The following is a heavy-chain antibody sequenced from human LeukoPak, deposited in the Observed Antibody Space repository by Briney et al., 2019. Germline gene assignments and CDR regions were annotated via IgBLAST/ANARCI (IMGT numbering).Heavy chain of an antibody. CDR2: ISGSGSTI. V-gene: IGHV3-11*01. CDR3: ARPSLHTMVRGVPNWFDP. J-gene: IGHJ5*02. CDR1: GFTFSDYY. Sequence: GGSLRLSCAASGFTFSDYYMSWIRQAPGKGLEWVSYISGSGSTIYYADSVKGRFTISRDNAKNSLYLQMNSLRAEDTAVYYCARPSLHTMVRGVPNWFDPWGQGTLVTVSS. D-gene: IGHD3-10*01.